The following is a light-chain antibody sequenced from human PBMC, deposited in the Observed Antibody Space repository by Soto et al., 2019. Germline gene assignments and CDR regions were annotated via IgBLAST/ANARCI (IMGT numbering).Light chain of an antibody. CDR2: GAS. CDR3: QQSYNIPPIT. J-gene: IGKJ5*01. Sequence: DIQLTQSPSFLSASVGDRVTITCRASQGISNSLNWYQQKPGKPPKVLIYGASTLQGGVPSRFGGGGSGTEFTLTISSLQPEDFATYYCQQSYNIPPITFGQGTRLEIK. V-gene: IGKV1-39*01. CDR1: QGISNS.